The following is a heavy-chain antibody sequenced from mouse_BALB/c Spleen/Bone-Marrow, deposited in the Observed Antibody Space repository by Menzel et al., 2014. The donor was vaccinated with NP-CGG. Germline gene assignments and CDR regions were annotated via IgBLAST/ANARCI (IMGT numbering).Heavy chain of an antibody. V-gene: IGHV5-17*02. CDR1: GLTFSSFG. Sequence: EVKVEESGGGLVQPGGSRKLSCAASGLTFSSFGMHWVRQAPEKGLEWVAYISSGSSTIYYADTVMGRFTISRDNPKNTLFLQMTSLRSEDTAMYYCARSGSSSGYFDYWGQGTTLTVSS. CDR3: ARSGSSSGYFDY. CDR2: ISSGSSTI. J-gene: IGHJ2*01. D-gene: IGHD1-1*01.